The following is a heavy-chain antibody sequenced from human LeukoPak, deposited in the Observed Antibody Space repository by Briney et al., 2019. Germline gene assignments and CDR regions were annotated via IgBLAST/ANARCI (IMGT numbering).Heavy chain of an antibody. Sequence: SETLSLTCAVYGASFSGYYWNWIRQPPGKGLEWIGEISHTGSTNYNPSLKSRVTISLDTSKSQFSLRLSSVTAADTAVYYCASGMARHDAFDIWGQGTMVTVSS. CDR2: ISHTGST. CDR1: GASFSGYY. J-gene: IGHJ3*02. CDR3: ASGMARHDAFDI. D-gene: IGHD5-24*01. V-gene: IGHV4-34*01.